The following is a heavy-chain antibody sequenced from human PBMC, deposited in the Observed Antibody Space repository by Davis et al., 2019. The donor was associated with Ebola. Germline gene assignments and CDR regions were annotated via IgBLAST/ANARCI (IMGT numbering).Heavy chain of an antibody. CDR1: GGSISSYY. V-gene: IGHV4-59*01. Sequence: SETLSLTCTVSGGSISSYYWSWIRQPPGKGLEWIGYIYYSGATNYDSSLTSRVIMSVDTSKNQISLKLNSVTTADTAIYYCARGMEWTEWWIAPWGQGALVTVSS. D-gene: IGHD3-3*01. J-gene: IGHJ5*02. CDR2: IYYSGAT. CDR3: ARGMEWTEWWIAP.